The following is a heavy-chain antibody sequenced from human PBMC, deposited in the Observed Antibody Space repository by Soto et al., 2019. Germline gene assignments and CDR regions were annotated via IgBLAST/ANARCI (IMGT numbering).Heavy chain of an antibody. CDR1: GFAVSSNY. J-gene: IGHJ6*02. Sequence: PGGSLRLSCAASGFAVSSNYMTCVRQAPGSGLEWVSSLYSDGTTYYEGSMEGRFTVSRDNSENTRYLQMNSLRAEDTAVYYCARQEVTGSHYYALDVWAQGTTVTVSS. CDR2: LYSDGTT. V-gene: IGHV3-53*01. D-gene: IGHD4-4*01. CDR3: ARQEVTGSHYYALDV.